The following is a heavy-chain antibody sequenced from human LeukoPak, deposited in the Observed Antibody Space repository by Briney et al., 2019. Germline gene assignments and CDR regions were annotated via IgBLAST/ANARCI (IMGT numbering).Heavy chain of an antibody. CDR2: ISSSSSYI. CDR1: GFTFSSYS. Sequence: GGSLRLSCAASGFTFSSYSMNWVRQAPGKGLEWVSSISSSSSYIYYADSVKGRFTISRDNAKKSLYLQMNSLRAEDTAVYYCARVEAAAGLSGAYYYYGMDVWGQGTTVTVSS. V-gene: IGHV3-21*01. J-gene: IGHJ6*02. CDR3: ARVEAAAGLSGAYYYYGMDV. D-gene: IGHD6-13*01.